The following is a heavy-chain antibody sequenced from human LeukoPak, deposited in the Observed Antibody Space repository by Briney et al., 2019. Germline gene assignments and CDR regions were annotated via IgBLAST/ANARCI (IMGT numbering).Heavy chain of an antibody. CDR2: IYTSGST. Sequence: SETLSLTCTVSGGSISSYYWSWIRQPAGKGLEWIGRIYTSGSTNYNPSLKSRVTMSVDTSKNQFSLKLSSVTAADTAVYYCASLWFGDPHPRGWFDPWGQGTLVTVSS. CDR3: ASLWFGDPHPRGWFDP. V-gene: IGHV4-4*07. CDR1: GGSISSYY. D-gene: IGHD3-10*01. J-gene: IGHJ5*02.